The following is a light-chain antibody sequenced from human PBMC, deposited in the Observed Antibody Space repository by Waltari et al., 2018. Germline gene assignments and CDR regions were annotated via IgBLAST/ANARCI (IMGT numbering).Light chain of an antibody. CDR1: QSVSSSY. Sequence: DIVLTQSPGTLSLSPGERATLSCRASQSVSSSYLAWYQQKPGQAPRLLIYGASSRATGIPDRFSGSGSVTDFTLTISRLEPEDFAVYYCQQYGSSPMYTFGQGTKLEIK. CDR2: GAS. CDR3: QQYGSSPMYT. J-gene: IGKJ2*01. V-gene: IGKV3-20*01.